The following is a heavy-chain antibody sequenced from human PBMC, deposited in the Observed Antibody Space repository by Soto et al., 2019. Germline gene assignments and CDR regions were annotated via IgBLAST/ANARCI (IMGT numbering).Heavy chain of an antibody. CDR2: IYPGDSDT. CDR3: ERRGVDFCSGYPNPYEYYVMDV. D-gene: IGHD3-3*01. Sequence: GGSLKIYCTGSGYSFTSYWTGWVRQMPGKGLEWMGIIYPGDSDTRYSPSFQGQVTISADKSISTAYLQWSSLKASDTALYYCERRGVDFCSGYPNPYEYYVMDVWGDGTPVT. CDR1: GYSFTSYW. V-gene: IGHV5-51*01. J-gene: IGHJ6*02.